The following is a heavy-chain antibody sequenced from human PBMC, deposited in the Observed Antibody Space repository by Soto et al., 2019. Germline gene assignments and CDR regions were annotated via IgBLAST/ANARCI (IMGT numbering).Heavy chain of an antibody. D-gene: IGHD2-21*02. CDR1: GYIFTNYY. Sequence: QVQLVQSGAGVKKPGASVKVSCKASGYIFTNYYIHWVRQDPGQGLEWMGTINAGGGYTTYAQRFLGRVSMTRDTSTSTVSMELSSLRSEDTALYYCSRGGAIVVLTAPFDLWGQGTLVTVTS. J-gene: IGHJ5*02. CDR3: SRGGAIVVLTAPFDL. V-gene: IGHV1-46*03. CDR2: INAGGGYT.